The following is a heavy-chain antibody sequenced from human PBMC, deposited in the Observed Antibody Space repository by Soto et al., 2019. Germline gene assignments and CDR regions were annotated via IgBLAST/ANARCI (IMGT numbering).Heavy chain of an antibody. CDR2: IYYTGTT. D-gene: IGHD2-15*01. CDR1: GGSISSSNYY. CDR3: ARDVVATEEAWFDP. Sequence: PSETLSLTCPVSGGSISSSNYYWGWIRQPPGKGLEWIGNIYYTGTTYYNPSLKSRVTISVDTSKNQLSLKLSSVTAADTAVYYCARDVVATEEAWFDPWGQGTQVTVSS. J-gene: IGHJ5*02. V-gene: IGHV4-39*02.